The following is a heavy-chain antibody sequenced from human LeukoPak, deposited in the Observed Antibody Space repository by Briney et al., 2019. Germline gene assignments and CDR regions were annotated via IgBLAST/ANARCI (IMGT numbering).Heavy chain of an antibody. CDR2: ISGSGGST. CDR1: GFTFSSYA. V-gene: IGHV3-23*01. D-gene: IGHD4-23*01. CDR3: ARDSYGGNSFDY. J-gene: IGHJ4*02. Sequence: GGSLRLSCAASGFTFSSYAMSWVRQAPGKGLEWVSAISGSGGSTYYADSVKGRFTISRDNSKNTLYLQMNSLRAEDTAVYYCARDSYGGNSFDYWGQGTLVTVSS.